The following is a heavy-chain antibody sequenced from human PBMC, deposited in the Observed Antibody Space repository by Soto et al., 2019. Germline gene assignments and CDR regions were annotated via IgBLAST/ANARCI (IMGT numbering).Heavy chain of an antibody. CDR2: IIPVLDLS. Sequence: QVQLVQSGAEVKKPGSSVKVSCKASGGTFTDYTITWVRQAPGQGLEWMGRIIPVLDLSHYAQKFQGRVTITADKSTTTSYQELSGLTSEDPAVYYCAKKLGPSAFDLWGRGTLVTVSS. J-gene: IGHJ2*01. D-gene: IGHD1-26*01. V-gene: IGHV1-69*02. CDR3: AKKLGPSAFDL. CDR1: GGTFTDYT.